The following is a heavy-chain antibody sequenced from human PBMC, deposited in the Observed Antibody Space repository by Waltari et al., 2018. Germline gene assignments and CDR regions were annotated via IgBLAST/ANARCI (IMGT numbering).Heavy chain of an antibody. J-gene: IGHJ4*02. CDR3: ARDRHGLGLLDLQY. D-gene: IGHD1-1*01. CDR2: ISYDESNK. CDR1: GFNFNDYG. Sequence: QVHLVESGGGVVQPGKSLTLSCAGSGFNFNDYGIHWVRQAPGRGLEWVAVISYDESNKGYGDSVRGRFTISRDKSNNRVDLQMNSLQIEDTAVYFCARDRHGLGLLDLQYWGRGTQVAVSA. V-gene: IGHV3-30*03.